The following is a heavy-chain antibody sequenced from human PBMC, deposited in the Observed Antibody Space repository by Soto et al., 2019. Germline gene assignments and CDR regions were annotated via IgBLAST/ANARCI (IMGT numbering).Heavy chain of an antibody. J-gene: IGHJ4*02. V-gene: IGHV4-31*03. CDR1: GGSISSGGYY. CDR2: IYYGGST. D-gene: IGHD3-16*02. Sequence: SETLSLTCTVSGGSISSGGYYWTWIRQHPGKGLEWIGYIYYGGSTYYNPSLKSRVTISVDTSKNQFSLKLSSVTAADTAIYYCVRGHYMGFWGTYPHFDYWGQGTLVTVSS. CDR3: VRGHYMGFWGTYPHFDY.